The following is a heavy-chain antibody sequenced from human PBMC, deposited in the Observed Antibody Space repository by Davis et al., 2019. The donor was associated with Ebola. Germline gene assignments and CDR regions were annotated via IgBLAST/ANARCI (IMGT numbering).Heavy chain of an antibody. V-gene: IGHV4-34*01. CDR1: GFTFSSYW. Sequence: ESLKISCAASGFTFSSYWMSWVRQAPGKGLEWIGEINHSGSTNYNPSLKSRVTISVDTSKNQFSLKLSSVTAADTAVYYCARGSMISWFDPWGQGTLVTVSS. CDR2: INHSGST. CDR3: ARGSMISWFDP. D-gene: IGHD3-22*01. J-gene: IGHJ5*02.